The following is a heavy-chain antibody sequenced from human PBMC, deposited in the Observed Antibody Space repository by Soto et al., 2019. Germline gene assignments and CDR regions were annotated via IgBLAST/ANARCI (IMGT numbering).Heavy chain of an antibody. V-gene: IGHV4-31*03. J-gene: IGHJ6*02. CDR3: ASGTEVSPSWDV. CDR2: IYYSGST. CDR1: GGSISSGGYY. Sequence: SETLSLTRTVSGGSISSGGYYWSWIRQHPGKGLEWIGYIYYSGSTYYNPSLKSRVTISVDTSKNQFSLKLSSVTAADTAVYYCASGTEVSPSWDVWGQGTTVTVSS. D-gene: IGHD1-26*01.